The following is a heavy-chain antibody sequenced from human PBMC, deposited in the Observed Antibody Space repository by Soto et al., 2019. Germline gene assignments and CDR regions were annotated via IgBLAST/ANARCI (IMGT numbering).Heavy chain of an antibody. Sequence: ASVKVSCKASGYTFTSYAMHWVRQAPGQRLEWMGWINAGNGNTKYSQKFQGRVTITRDTSASTAYMELSSLRSEDTAVYYCARDYSGFSGSHYIDYFNYWGQGALVTVSS. CDR3: ARDYSGFSGSHYIDYFNY. J-gene: IGHJ4*02. D-gene: IGHD1-26*01. CDR1: GYTFTSYA. V-gene: IGHV1-3*01. CDR2: INAGNGNT.